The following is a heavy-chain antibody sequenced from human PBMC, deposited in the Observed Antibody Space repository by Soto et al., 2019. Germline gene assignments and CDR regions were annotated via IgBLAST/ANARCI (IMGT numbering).Heavy chain of an antibody. CDR3: ARVLDYGDYRYYYYYMDV. CDR2: IYYSGST. V-gene: IGHV4-61*01. D-gene: IGHD4-17*01. Sequence: PSETLSLTCTVSGGSVSSGSYYWSWIRQPPGKGLEWIGYIYYSGSTNYNPSLKSRVTISVDTSKNQFSLKLSSVTAADTAVYYCARVLDYGDYRYYYYYMDVWGKGTTVTVSS. J-gene: IGHJ6*03. CDR1: GGSVSSGSYY.